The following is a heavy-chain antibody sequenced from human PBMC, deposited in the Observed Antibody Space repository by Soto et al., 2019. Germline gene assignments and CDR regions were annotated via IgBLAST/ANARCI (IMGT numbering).Heavy chain of an antibody. J-gene: IGHJ3*02. CDR1: GYSFTSYW. CDR2: IYPGDSDT. D-gene: IGHD1-20*01. CDR3: ARHRSPGGITGRGYAFDI. V-gene: IGHV5-51*01. Sequence: PGESLKISCKGSGYSFTSYWIGWVRQMPGKGLEWMGIIYPGDSDTRYSPSFQGQVTISADKSISTAYLQWSSLTASDTAMYYCARHRSPGGITGRGYAFDIWGQGTMVT.